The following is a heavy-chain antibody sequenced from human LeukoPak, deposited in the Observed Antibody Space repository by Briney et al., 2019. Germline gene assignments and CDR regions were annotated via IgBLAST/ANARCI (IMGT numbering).Heavy chain of an antibody. J-gene: IGHJ5*02. Sequence: SGTLSLTCAVSGGSISSSNWWSWVRQPPGKGLEWIGEIYHSGSTNYNPSLKSRVTISVDASKNQFSLKLTSVTAADTAVYYCARGFGDWGLSWFDPWGQGTLVTVSS. CDR3: ARGFGDWGLSWFDP. V-gene: IGHV4-4*02. D-gene: IGHD3-10*01. CDR1: GGSISSSNW. CDR2: IYHSGST.